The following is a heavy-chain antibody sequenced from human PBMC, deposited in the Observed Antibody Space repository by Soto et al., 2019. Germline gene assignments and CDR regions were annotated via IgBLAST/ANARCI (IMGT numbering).Heavy chain of an antibody. D-gene: IGHD2-15*01. CDR1: GYTFTTNV. CDR3: ARGIATGQLDP. V-gene: IGHV1-3*01. CDR2: INPGNGNT. J-gene: IGHJ5*02. Sequence: ASVKVSCKASGYTFTTNVIHWVRQAPGQRLEWMGWINPGNGNTQYSPKFQDRVIITRDTSASTAYMDLSSLRSEDTAVYYCARGIATGQLDPWGQGTLVTVSS.